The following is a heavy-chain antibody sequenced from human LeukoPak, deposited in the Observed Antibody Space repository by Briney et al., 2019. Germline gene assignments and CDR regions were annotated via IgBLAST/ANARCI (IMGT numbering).Heavy chain of an antibody. CDR1: GFTLGDYA. CDR3: TRDEKQSYFDTSASWTIFDY. J-gene: IGHJ4*02. D-gene: IGHD3-22*01. V-gene: IGHV3-49*04. Sequence: GGALRLSCTGSGFTLGDYALSWVRQAPGKGLEWVGFIRSEPYGRTTQYAASVQGRFTISRDESGNIVYLQTNSLQTEDTGLYYCTRDEKQSYFDTSASWTIFDYWGQGTLVIVSS. CDR2: IRSEPYGRTT.